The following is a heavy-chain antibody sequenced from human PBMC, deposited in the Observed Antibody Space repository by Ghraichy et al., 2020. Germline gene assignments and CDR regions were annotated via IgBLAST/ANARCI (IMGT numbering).Heavy chain of an antibody. CDR2: IYYSGST. CDR1: GGSISSSSYY. J-gene: IGHJ4*02. CDR3: ARQVVGYCSGGSCSPGLFYFDY. V-gene: IGHV4-39*01. Sequence: SETLSLTCTVSGGSISSSSYYWDWIRQPPGKGLEWIGSIYYSGSTYYNPSLKSRVTISVDTSKNQFSLKLSSVTAADTAVYYCARQVVGYCSGGSCSPGLFYFDYWGQGTLVTVSS. D-gene: IGHD2-15*01.